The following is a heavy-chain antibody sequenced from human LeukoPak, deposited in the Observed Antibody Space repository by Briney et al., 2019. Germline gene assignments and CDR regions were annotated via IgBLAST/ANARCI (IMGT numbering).Heavy chain of an antibody. CDR1: GFTFSSYW. CDR3: AREPRLRYYDFWSGYYRESNWFDP. J-gene: IGHJ5*02. Sequence: GGSLRLSCAASGFTFSSYWMSWVRQAPGKGLEWVANIKQDGSEKYYVDSVKGRFTISRDNAKNSLYLQMNSLRAEDTAVYYCAREPRLRYYDFWSGYYRESNWFDPWGQGTLVTVSS. D-gene: IGHD3-3*01. CDR2: IKQDGSEK. V-gene: IGHV3-7*01.